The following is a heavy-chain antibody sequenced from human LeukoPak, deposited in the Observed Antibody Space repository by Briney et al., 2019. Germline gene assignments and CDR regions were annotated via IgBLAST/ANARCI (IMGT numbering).Heavy chain of an antibody. CDR1: GFTFSDYY. D-gene: IGHD1-26*01. V-gene: IGHV3-11*06. J-gene: IGHJ4*02. CDR2: ISSSSSYT. Sequence: GGSLRLSCAASGFTFSDYYMSWIRQAPGKGLEWVSYISSSSSYTNYADSVKGRFTISRDNAKNSLYLQMNSLRAEDTAVYYCASGEWELPPDYWGQGTLVTVSS. CDR3: ASGEWELPPDY.